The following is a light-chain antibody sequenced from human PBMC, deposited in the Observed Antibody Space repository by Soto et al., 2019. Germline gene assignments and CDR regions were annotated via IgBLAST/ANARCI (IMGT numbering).Light chain of an antibody. CDR3: QQYRDLPQT. V-gene: IGKV3-20*01. CDR2: ISS. Sequence: EIVLTQSPGTLSLSPGERATLSCRASQSVRSNYLAWYQQKPGQAPRLLIYISSTRATGIPDRFSGSGSGTDFTLTISRPEPEDFALYYCQQYRDLPQTFGQGTQVEIK. CDR1: QSVRSNY. J-gene: IGKJ1*01.